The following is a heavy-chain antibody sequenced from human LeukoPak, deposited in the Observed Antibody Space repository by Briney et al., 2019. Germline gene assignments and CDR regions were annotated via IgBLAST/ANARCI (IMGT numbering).Heavy chain of an antibody. Sequence: GESLKISCQGSGYSFTNYWVGWVRQMPGKGLEWMGIIHPGDSDTRYSPSFQGQVTISADKSINTAYLQWSSLKASDTAMYYCARQGGYCSSTSCSGGMDVWGQGTTVTVPS. D-gene: IGHD2-2*01. J-gene: IGHJ6*02. CDR3: ARQGGYCSSTSCSGGMDV. CDR1: GYSFTNYW. CDR2: IHPGDSDT. V-gene: IGHV5-51*01.